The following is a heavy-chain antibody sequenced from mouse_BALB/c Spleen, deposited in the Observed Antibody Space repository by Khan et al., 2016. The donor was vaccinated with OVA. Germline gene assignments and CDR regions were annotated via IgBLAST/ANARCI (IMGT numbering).Heavy chain of an antibody. CDR2: INPHIGET. CDR1: GYSFTGYF. J-gene: IGHJ2*01. Sequence: EVQLQESGPELVKPGVSVKISCKASGYSFTGYFMNWVMQSPGKSLEWIGRINPHIGETLYNQKFKGKATLTVDESSRTAHMELRSLASEDSAVYYCARKNGSDFDYWGQGTTLTVSS. CDR3: ARKNGSDFDY. D-gene: IGHD1-1*01. V-gene: IGHV1-20*02.